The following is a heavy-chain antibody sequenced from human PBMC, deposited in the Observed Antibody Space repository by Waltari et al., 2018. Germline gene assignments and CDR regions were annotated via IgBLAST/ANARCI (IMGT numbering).Heavy chain of an antibody. CDR2: ICHSGST. D-gene: IGHD5-12*01. J-gene: IGHJ6*03. CDR1: AYSISSTYC. Sequence: QVQLQESGPGLVKPSEALSLTCAVSAYSISSTYCWGWIRQPPGKGLEWIGSICHSGSTYYNPSLKSRVSISVDTSKNQFALKLSSVIAADTAVYYCARESSATDYYMDVWGKGTTVTVSS. CDR3: ARESSATDYYMDV. V-gene: IGHV4-38-2*02.